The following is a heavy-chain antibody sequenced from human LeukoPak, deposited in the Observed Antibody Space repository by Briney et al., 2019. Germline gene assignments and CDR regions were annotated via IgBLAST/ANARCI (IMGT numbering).Heavy chain of an antibody. D-gene: IGHD3-22*01. J-gene: IGHJ4*02. CDR2: INPNSGGT. CDR3: ARVKTMIIVVSLFDY. V-gene: IGHV1-2*02. CDR1: GYTFTGYY. Sequence: ASVKVSCKASGYTFTGYYMQWVRQAPGQGLEWMGWINPNSGGTNYAQQFQGRLTMTRDTSISTAYMELSRLRSDDTAVYYCARVKTMIIVVSLFDYWGQGTLVTVSS.